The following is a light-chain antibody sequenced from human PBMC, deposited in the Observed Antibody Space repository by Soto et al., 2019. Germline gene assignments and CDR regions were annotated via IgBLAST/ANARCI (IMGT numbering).Light chain of an antibody. CDR3: SSFTSTSTHV. Sequence: QSVLTQPGSVSGSLGQAITMSCAGTSSDIGGYVFVSSHQQHPGKTPKNLFYVVSGRPLGLSGVSDRFSGYKSGNTASLTISGLQAEDEADYYCSSFTSTSTHVFGTGTKVTVL. CDR2: VVS. V-gene: IGLV2-14*01. J-gene: IGLJ1*01. CDR1: SSDIGGYVF.